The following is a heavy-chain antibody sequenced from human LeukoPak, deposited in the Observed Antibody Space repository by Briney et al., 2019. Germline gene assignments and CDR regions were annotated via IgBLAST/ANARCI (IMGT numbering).Heavy chain of an antibody. CDR3: ARGVYYGSGSYYAGSAFDI. CDR2: IYTSGST. Sequence: SETLSLTCTVSGGSISSYYWSWIQQPAGKGLEWIGRIYTSGSTNYNPSLKSRVTMSVDTSKNQFSLKLSSVTAADTAVYYCARGVYYGSGSYYAGSAFDIWGQGTMVTVSS. V-gene: IGHV4-4*07. D-gene: IGHD3-10*01. CDR1: GGSISSYY. J-gene: IGHJ3*02.